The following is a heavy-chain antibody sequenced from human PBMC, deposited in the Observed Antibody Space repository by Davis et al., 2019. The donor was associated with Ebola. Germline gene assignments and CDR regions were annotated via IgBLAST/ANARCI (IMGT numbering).Heavy chain of an antibody. CDR3: AREWGEEDI. V-gene: IGHV4-61*01. J-gene: IGHJ3*02. CDR1: GYSISSGYY. CDR2: IYYSGST. Sequence: PGGSLRLSCTVSGYSISSGYYWGWIRQPPGKGLEWIGYIYYSGSTNYNPSLKSRVTTSVDTSKNQFSLKLSSVTAADTAVYYCAREWGEEDIWGQGTMVTVSS. D-gene: IGHD3-16*01.